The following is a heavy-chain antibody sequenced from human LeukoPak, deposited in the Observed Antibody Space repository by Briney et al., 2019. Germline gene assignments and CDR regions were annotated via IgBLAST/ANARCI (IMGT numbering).Heavy chain of an antibody. CDR1: GGSISSYY. CDR2: IYYSGST. J-gene: IGHJ4*02. V-gene: IGHV4-59*01. CDR3: ARDLRGYRYGSDYFDY. D-gene: IGHD5-18*01. Sequence: PSETLSLTCTVSGGSISSYYWSWIRQPPGKGLEWIGYIYYSGSTNYNPSLKSRVTISVDTSKNQFSLKLSSVTAADTAVYYCARDLRGYRYGSDYFDYWGQGTLVTVSS.